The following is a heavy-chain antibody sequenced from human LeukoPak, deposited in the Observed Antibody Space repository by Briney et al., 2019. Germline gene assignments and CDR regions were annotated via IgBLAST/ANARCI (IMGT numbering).Heavy chain of an antibody. CDR2: INHSGST. Sequence: SETLSLTCAVYGGSFSGYYWSWIRQPPGKGPEWIGEINHSGSTNYNPSLKSRVTISVDTSKNQFSLKLSSVTAADTAVYYCARGEVGDYGNDYWGQGTLVTVSS. CDR1: GGSFSGYY. CDR3: ARGEVGDYGNDY. V-gene: IGHV4-34*01. J-gene: IGHJ4*02. D-gene: IGHD4-17*01.